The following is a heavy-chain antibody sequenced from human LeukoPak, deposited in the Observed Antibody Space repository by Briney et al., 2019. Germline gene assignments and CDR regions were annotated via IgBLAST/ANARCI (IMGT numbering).Heavy chain of an antibody. CDR2: ISYDGSNK. CDR3: ASVGWEPLLVPSDDSGYGL. V-gene: IGHV3-30*04. CDR1: GFTFSSYA. D-gene: IGHD5-12*01. Sequence: GGSLRLSCAASGFTFSSYAMHWVRQAPGKGLEWVAVISYDGSNKYYADSVKGRFTISRDNSKNTLYLQMNSLRSEDTAVYYCASVGWEPLLVPSDDSGYGLWGQGTLVTVSS. J-gene: IGHJ4*02.